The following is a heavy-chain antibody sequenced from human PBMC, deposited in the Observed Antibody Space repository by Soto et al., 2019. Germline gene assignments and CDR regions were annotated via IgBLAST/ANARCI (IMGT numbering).Heavy chain of an antibody. CDR2: IYYSGST. Sequence: QVQLQESGPGLVKPSQTLSLTCTVSGGSISSGGYYWSWIRQHPGKGLEWTGYIYYSGSTYYNPSLKSRVTISVDTSKNQFSLKLSSVTAADTAVYYCARDSMIVGRVGRGYGMDVWGQGTTVTVSS. CDR3: ARDSMIVGRVGRGYGMDV. D-gene: IGHD3-22*01. CDR1: GGSISSGGYY. V-gene: IGHV4-31*03. J-gene: IGHJ6*02.